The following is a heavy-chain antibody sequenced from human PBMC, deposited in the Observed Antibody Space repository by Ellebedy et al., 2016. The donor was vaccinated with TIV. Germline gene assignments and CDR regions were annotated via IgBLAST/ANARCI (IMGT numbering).Heavy chain of an antibody. CDR3: ARGLSSWYDYFYYYMDV. D-gene: IGHD6-13*01. Sequence: SETLSLTXSVSGGSITNYYWSWIRQPPGKGLEWIGYIYYSGSTNYNPSLKSRVTISVDTSKNQFSLKLSSVTAADTAVYYCARGLSSWYDYFYYYMDVWGEGTTVTVAS. V-gene: IGHV4-59*08. CDR1: GGSITNYY. J-gene: IGHJ6*03. CDR2: IYYSGST.